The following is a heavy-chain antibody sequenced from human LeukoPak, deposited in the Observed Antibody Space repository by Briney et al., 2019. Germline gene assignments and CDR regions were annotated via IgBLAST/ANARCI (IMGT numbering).Heavy chain of an antibody. Sequence: PSETLSLTCAVYGGSFSGYYRSWIRQPPGEGLEWIGEINHSGSTNYNPSLKGRVTISVDTSKNQFSLKLSSVTAADTAVYYCARGYDSSGHYVDYWGQGTLVTVSS. J-gene: IGHJ4*02. CDR1: GGSFSGYY. CDR3: ARGYDSSGHYVDY. D-gene: IGHD3-22*01. V-gene: IGHV4-34*01. CDR2: INHSGST.